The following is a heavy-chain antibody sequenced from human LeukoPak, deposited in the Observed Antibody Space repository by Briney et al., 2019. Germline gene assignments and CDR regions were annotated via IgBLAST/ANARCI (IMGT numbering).Heavy chain of an antibody. J-gene: IGHJ6*03. V-gene: IGHV1-2*02. CDR3: VLVPAATIYIDV. CDR2: INPNSGGT. Sequence: ASVKVSCKASGYTFTGYYMHWVRQAPGQGLEWMGWINPNSGGTNYAQKFQGRVTMTRDTSISTAYMELSRLRSDDTAVYYCVLVPAATIYIDVWGKGNTVTVS. CDR1: GYTFTGYY. D-gene: IGHD2-2*01.